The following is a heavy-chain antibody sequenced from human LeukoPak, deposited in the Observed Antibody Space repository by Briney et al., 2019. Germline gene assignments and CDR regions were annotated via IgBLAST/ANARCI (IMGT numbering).Heavy chain of an antibody. CDR1: GFTFSSYA. D-gene: IGHD6-6*01. J-gene: IGHJ5*02. Sequence: GGSLRLSCAASGFTFSSYAMSWVRQAPGKGLEWVSAISGSGGSTYYADSVKGRFTISRDNSKNTLYLQMSSLRAEETAVYYCAKLRVLSSSSENNWFDPWGQGTLVTVSS. CDR3: AKLRVLSSSSENNWFDP. V-gene: IGHV3-23*01. CDR2: ISGSGGST.